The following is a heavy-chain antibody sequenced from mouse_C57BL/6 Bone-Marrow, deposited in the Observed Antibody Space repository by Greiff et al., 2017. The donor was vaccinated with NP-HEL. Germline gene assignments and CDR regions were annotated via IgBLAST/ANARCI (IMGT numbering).Heavy chain of an antibody. D-gene: IGHD1-1*01. J-gene: IGHJ1*03. CDR3: ARIEAYYYGSDWYFDV. Sequence: QVQLKESGPGILQPSQTLSLTCSFSGFSLSTFGMGVGWIRQPSGKGLEWLAHIWWDDDKYYNPALKSRLTISKDTSKNQVFLKIANVDTADTATYYCARIEAYYYGSDWYFDVWGTGTTVTVSS. CDR1: GFSLSTFGMG. CDR2: IWWDDDK. V-gene: IGHV8-8*01.